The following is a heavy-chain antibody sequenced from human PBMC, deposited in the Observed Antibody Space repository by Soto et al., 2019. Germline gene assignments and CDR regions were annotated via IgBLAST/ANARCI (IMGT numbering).Heavy chain of an antibody. CDR2: FDPEDGET. J-gene: IGHJ6*02. D-gene: IGHD4-4*01. V-gene: IGHV1-24*01. Sequence: GASVKVSCKVSGYTLTELSMHWVRQAPGKGLEWMGGFDPEDGETIYAQKFQGRVTMTEDTSTDTAYMELSSLRSEDTAVYYCATDLTTGCYYGMDVWGRGTTVTVSS. CDR1: GYTLTELS. CDR3: ATDLTTGCYYGMDV.